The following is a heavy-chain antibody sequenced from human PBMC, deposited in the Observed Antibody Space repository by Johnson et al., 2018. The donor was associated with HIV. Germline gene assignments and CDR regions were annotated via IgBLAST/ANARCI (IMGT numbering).Heavy chain of an antibody. V-gene: IGHV3-11*04. CDR3: ARDVGAFDI. J-gene: IGHJ3*02. Sequence: QVQVVESGGGLVKPGGSLRLSCAASRFTFSDYYMSWIRQAPGKGLEWVSYISSSGSTIYYDDSVKGRFTISRDHSMNTLYLQMDSLRTEDTAVYYCARDVGAFDIWGQGTMVTVS. CDR2: ISSSGSTI. CDR1: RFTFSDYY.